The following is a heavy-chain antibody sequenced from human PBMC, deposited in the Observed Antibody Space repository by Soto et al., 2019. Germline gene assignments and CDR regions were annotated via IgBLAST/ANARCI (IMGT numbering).Heavy chain of an antibody. V-gene: IGHV3-21*02. J-gene: IGHJ4*02. CDR2: ITSSSSYI. CDR3: ARGLGVFDYFDY. Sequence: EVQLVESGGGLVEPGGSLRLSCAGSGFTFSSYSMNWVRQAPGKGLEWVSSITSSSSYIYYADSLKGRFTISRDNAKNSLYLQMNSLRADDTAVYYCARGLGVFDYFDYWGQGTLVTVSS. D-gene: IGHD3-16*01. CDR1: GFTFSSYS.